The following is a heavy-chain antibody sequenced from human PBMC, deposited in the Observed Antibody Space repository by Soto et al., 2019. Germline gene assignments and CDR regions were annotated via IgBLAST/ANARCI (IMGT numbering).Heavy chain of an antibody. CDR3: ARYSGSYLHYFDY. V-gene: IGHV5-51*01. CDR2: IYPGDSDT. CDR1: GYSFTSHW. J-gene: IGHJ4*02. Sequence: GESLKISCKGSGYSFTSHWIGWVRQMPGKGLEWMGTIYPGDSDTRYSPSFQGQVTISVDKSISTAYLQWSSLKASDTAIYYCARYSGSYLHYFDYWGQGILVTVSS. D-gene: IGHD1-26*01.